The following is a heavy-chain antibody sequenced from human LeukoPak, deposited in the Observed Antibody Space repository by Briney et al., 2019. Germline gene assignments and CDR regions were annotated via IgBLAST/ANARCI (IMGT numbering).Heavy chain of an antibody. Sequence: GGFLRLSCAASGFTFSSYWMHWVRQAPGKGLVWVSRINSDGSSTGYADSVKGRFTISRDNAKNTLYLQMNSLRAEDTAVYYCARDSPYSSSSPHLFGYYYYMDVWGKGTTVTVSS. J-gene: IGHJ6*03. V-gene: IGHV3-74*01. CDR3: ARDSPYSSSSPHLFGYYYYMDV. CDR1: GFTFSSYW. D-gene: IGHD6-6*01. CDR2: INSDGSST.